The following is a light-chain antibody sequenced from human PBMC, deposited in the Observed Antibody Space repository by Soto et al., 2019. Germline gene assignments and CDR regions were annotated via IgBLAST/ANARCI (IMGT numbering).Light chain of an antibody. CDR2: EVT. Sequence: QSALTQPPSASGYLGQSVTISCTGTSSDVGGSNYVSWHQQHPGKAPKIMIYEVTKRPPGVPDRFSGSKSGNTASLTVSGLQAEDEADYYCSSFAGGGNPVLLGGGTKLTVL. J-gene: IGLJ2*01. V-gene: IGLV2-8*01. CDR3: SSFAGGGNPVL. CDR1: SSDVGGSNY.